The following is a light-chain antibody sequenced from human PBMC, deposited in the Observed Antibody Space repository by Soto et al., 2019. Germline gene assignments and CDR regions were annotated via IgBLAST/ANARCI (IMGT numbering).Light chain of an antibody. V-gene: IGKV1-5*03. CDR3: QQYNSYST. CDR2: KAS. J-gene: IGKJ1*01. Sequence: DIQMTQSPSTLSGSVGDRVTLTCRASQTISSWLAWYQQKPGKAPKLLIYKASTLKSGVPSRFSGSGSGTDFTLTISSLQPDDFATYYCQQYNSYSTFGQGTKVDIK. CDR1: QTISSW.